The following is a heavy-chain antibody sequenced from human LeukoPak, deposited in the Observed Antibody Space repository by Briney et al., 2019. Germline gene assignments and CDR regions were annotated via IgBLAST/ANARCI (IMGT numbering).Heavy chain of an antibody. CDR1: GGSFSGYY. J-gene: IGHJ3*02. Sequence: SETLSLTCAVYGGSFSGYYWSWIRQPPGKGLEWIGEINHSGSTNYNPSLKSRVTISVDTSKNQFSLKLSSVTAADTAVYYCAGSRYDFWSGYSNRDAFDIWGQGTMVTVSS. CDR2: INHSGST. D-gene: IGHD3-3*01. CDR3: AGSRYDFWSGYSNRDAFDI. V-gene: IGHV4-34*01.